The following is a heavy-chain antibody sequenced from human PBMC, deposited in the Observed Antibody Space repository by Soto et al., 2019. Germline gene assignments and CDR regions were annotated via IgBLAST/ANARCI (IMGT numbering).Heavy chain of an antibody. V-gene: IGHV4-39*01. CDR2: IYYSGST. J-gene: IGHJ4*02. CDR3: ARHVRGMSGRGAYFDY. D-gene: IGHD3-3*01. Sequence: SETLSLTCTVSCGSISSSSYYCGCIRQPPGKGLEWIGSIYYSGSTYYNPSLKSRVTISVDTSKNQFSLKLSSVTAADTAVYYCARHVRGMSGRGAYFDYWGQGTLVTVSS. CDR1: CGSISSSSYY.